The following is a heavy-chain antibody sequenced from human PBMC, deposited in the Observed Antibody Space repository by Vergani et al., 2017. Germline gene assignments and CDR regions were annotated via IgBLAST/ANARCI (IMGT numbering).Heavy chain of an antibody. D-gene: IGHD2-2*01. J-gene: IGHJ5*02. CDR1: GGTFSSYA. CDR2: IITIFGTA. Sequence: QVQLVQSGAEVKKPGSSVKVSCKASGGTFSSYAISWVRQAPGQGLEWMGRIITIFGTANYAQKFQGRVKITADESTSTAYMELSSLTSEDTAVYYCARVSVVPANWFDPWGQGTLVTVSS. CDR3: ARVSVVPANWFDP. V-gene: IGHV1-69*18.